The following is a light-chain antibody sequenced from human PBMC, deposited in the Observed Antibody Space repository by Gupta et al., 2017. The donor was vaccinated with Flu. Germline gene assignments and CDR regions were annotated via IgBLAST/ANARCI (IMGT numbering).Light chain of an antibody. Sequence: QSVLTQPPSVSGAPGQAVAISCTGSAPTFGAGSDVHWYQQLPGKAPKLLIYGYNNRASGVPDRFSGSKSDTSASLTITGLQAEDDAYYYCQSYDTGLTGSRVFGGGTRLTVL. J-gene: IGLJ3*02. CDR2: GYN. CDR3: QSYDTGLTGSRV. CDR1: APTFGAGSD. V-gene: IGLV1-40*01.